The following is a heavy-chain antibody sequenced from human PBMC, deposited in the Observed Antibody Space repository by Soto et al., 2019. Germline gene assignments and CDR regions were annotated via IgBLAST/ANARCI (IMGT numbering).Heavy chain of an antibody. CDR2: ISYDGSNK. CDR3: ARGQVVAAQH. CDR1: GFTFSSYG. V-gene: IGHV3-30*03. J-gene: IGHJ4*02. D-gene: IGHD2-15*01. Sequence: GGSLRLSCAASGFTFSSYGMHGVRQAPGKGLEWVAVISYDGSNKYYADSVKGRFTISRDNSKNTLYLQMNSLRAEDTAVYYCARGQVVAAQHWGQRTLVTVSS.